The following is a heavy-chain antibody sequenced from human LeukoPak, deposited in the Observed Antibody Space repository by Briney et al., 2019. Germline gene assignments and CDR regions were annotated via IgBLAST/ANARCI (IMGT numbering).Heavy chain of an antibody. V-gene: IGHV4-59*08. CDR3: ARGGKSGSYRYYFDY. CDR1: GGSISSYY. Sequence: SETLSLTCTVSGGSISSYYWSWIRQPPGKGLEWIGYIYYSGSTNYNPSLKSRVTISIDTSKNQFSLKLSSVTAADTAVYYCARGGKSGSYRYYFDYWGQGTLVTVSS. D-gene: IGHD1-26*01. CDR2: IYYSGST. J-gene: IGHJ4*02.